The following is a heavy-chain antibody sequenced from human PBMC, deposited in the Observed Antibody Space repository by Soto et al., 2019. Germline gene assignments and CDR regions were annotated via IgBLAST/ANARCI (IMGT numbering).Heavy chain of an antibody. V-gene: IGHV4-59*08. CDR1: GGSISSYY. CDR3: ARRIVVVVAATPPKHYYYYMDV. Sequence: SETLSLTCTVSGGSISSYYWSWIRQPPGKGLEWIGYIYYSGSTNYNPSLKSRVTISVDTSKNQFSLKLSSVTAADTAVYYCARRIVVVVAATPPKHYYYYMDVWGKGTTVTVSS. J-gene: IGHJ6*03. D-gene: IGHD2-15*01. CDR2: IYYSGST.